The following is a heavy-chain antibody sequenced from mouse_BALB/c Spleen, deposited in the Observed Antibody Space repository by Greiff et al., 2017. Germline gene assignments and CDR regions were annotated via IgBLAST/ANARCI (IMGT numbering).Heavy chain of an antibody. V-gene: IGHV5-4*02. CDR2: ISDGGSYT. CDR1: GFTFSDYY. CDR3: AREGYYGSDWYFDV. D-gene: IGHD1-1*01. J-gene: IGHJ1*01. Sequence: EVHLVESGGGLVKPGGSLKLSCAASGFTFSDYYMYWVRQTPEKRLEWVATISDGGSYTYYPDSVKGRFTISRDNAKNNLYLQMSSLKSEDTAMYYCAREGYYGSDWYFDVWGAGTTVTVSS.